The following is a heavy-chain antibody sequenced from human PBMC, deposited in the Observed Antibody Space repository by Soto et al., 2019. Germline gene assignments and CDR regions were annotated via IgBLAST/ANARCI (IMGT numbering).Heavy chain of an antibody. D-gene: IGHD2-2*01. J-gene: IGHJ4*02. CDR3: ARDLSDIVVVPAAALYFDY. CDR1: GYTFTSYG. Sequence: ASVKVSCKASGYTFTSYGISWVRQAPGQGLEWMGWIRAYNGNTNYAQKLQGRVTMTTDTSTSTAYMELRSLRSDDTAVYYCARDLSDIVVVPAAALYFDYWGQGTLVTVSS. V-gene: IGHV1-18*01. CDR2: IRAYNGNT.